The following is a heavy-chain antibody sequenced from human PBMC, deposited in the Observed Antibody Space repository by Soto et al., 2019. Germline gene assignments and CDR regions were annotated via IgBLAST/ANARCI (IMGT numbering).Heavy chain of an antibody. CDR2: ISGSGGST. D-gene: IGHD2-21*02. J-gene: IGHJ4*02. CDR3: AKDVVVTAILEFDYFDY. Sequence: PGGSLRLSCAASGFTFSSYAMSWVRQAPGKGLEWVSAISGSGGSTYYADSVKGRFTISRDNSKNTLYLQMNSLRAEDTAVYYCAKDVVVTAILEFDYFDYWGQGTLVTVSS. CDR1: GFTFSSYA. V-gene: IGHV3-23*01.